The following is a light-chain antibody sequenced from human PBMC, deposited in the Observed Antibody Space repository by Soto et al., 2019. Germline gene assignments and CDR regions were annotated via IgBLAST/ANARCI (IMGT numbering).Light chain of an antibody. J-gene: IGKJ1*01. CDR2: GAS. CDR3: QQYGSSRRT. Sequence: EIVLTQSPATLSLSPGERATLSCRASQSVSGSYLAWYQQKPGQAPRRLIYGASSRATGIPDRFSGTGSRTDFTLTISRLEPEDFAVYYCQQYGSSRRTFGQGTKVDI. CDR1: QSVSGSY. V-gene: IGKV3-20*01.